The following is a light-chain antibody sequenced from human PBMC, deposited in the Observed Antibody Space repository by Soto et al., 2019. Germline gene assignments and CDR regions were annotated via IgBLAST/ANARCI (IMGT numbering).Light chain of an antibody. CDR3: QQLNSHPIT. CDR2: VAS. V-gene: IGKV1-9*01. CDR1: QGISTY. Sequence: DIQLTQSPSFLSASVGDRVTITCRASQGISTYVAWFQQKPGKAPNLLIYVASTLHSGVPSRFSGTGSGTEFTLTISSLQPEDSATYYCQQLNSHPITFGQGTKLEIK. J-gene: IGKJ2*01.